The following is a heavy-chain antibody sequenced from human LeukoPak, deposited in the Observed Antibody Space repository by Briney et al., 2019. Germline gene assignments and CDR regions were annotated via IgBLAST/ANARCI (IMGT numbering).Heavy chain of an antibody. CDR1: GGSISSYY. J-gene: IGHJ5*02. D-gene: IGHD1-26*01. Sequence: KTSKTLSLTCTVSGGSISSYYWSWIRQPPGKGLEWIGNIYYSGSTKYNPSLKSRVTISLDTSKNQFSLKLSFVTAADTAVYYCARRYSGSYYNRFDPWGQGTLVTVSS. CDR2: IYYSGST. V-gene: IGHV4-59*08. CDR3: ARRYSGSYYNRFDP.